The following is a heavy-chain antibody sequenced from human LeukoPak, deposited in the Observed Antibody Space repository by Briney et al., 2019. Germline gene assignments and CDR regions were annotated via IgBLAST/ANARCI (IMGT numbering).Heavy chain of an antibody. J-gene: IGHJ6*02. V-gene: IGHV3-30*18. CDR1: TFTFKSYG. CDR3: VKDRAQHLRHYYHYGMDV. Sequence: GGSLRLSCAASTFTFKSYGMHWVRQAPGKGLEWVAVISYDGTDKFYGDSVKGRFTISRDNSQNTLYLDMKSLRDEDTAIYYCVKDRAQHLRHYYHYGMDVWGQGTTVTVSS. D-gene: IGHD4-17*01. CDR2: ISYDGTDK.